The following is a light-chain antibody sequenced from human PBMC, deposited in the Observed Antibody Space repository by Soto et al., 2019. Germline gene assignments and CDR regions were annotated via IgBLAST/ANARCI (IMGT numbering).Light chain of an antibody. CDR1: QSVSSN. V-gene: IGKV3-15*01. Sequence: EIVMTQSPATLSVSPGERATLSCRASQSVSSNLAWYQQKPGQARRRLIYGASTRATGIPARFSGSGSGTDFTLTISSLQSEDFAVYYCQQYNNWPPWTFGQGTKVEIK. J-gene: IGKJ1*01. CDR2: GAS. CDR3: QQYNNWPPWT.